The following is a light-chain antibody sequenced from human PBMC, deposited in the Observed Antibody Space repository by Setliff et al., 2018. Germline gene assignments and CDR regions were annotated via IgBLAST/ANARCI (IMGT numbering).Light chain of an antibody. CDR3: ATWDDSLKGLV. CDR2: GNN. V-gene: IGLV1-44*01. CDR1: TSNIGPNT. Sequence: QGVTISCSGGTSNIGPNTVDWYQQLPGAAPKLLIYGNNQRPSGVPDRFSGSKSGTSASLAIGGLRAEDEGDYYCATWDDSLKGLVFGGGTKVTVL. J-gene: IGLJ2*01.